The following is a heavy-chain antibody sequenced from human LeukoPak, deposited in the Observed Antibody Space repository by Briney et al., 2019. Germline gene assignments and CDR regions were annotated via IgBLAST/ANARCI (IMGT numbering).Heavy chain of an antibody. Sequence: PGGSLRLSCAAYGFTFSSYSMNWVRQAPGKGLEWVSSISSSSSYIYYADSVKGRFTISRDNAKNSLYLQMNSLRAEDTAVYYCARKGGCYYGGYFDYWGQGTLVTVSS. D-gene: IGHD1-26*01. CDR2: ISSSSSYI. CDR3: ARKGGCYYGGYFDY. CDR1: GFTFSSYS. V-gene: IGHV3-21*01. J-gene: IGHJ4*02.